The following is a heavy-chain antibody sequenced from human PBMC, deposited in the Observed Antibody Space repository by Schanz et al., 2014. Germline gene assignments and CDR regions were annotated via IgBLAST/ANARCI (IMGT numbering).Heavy chain of an antibody. J-gene: IGHJ3*01. CDR1: GNTLSAYY. Sequence: QMQLVQSGADVKKPGASVKVSCKASGNTLSAYYIHWIRQAPGQGLEWMGWIDPNSGGTNYAQKFQGRVTMTSDTSITTVYMEVNSLTSDDTAVFYCARTASHDVWRGYIPHYAFDLWGQGTVVIVSS. CDR2: IDPNSGGT. D-gene: IGHD3-3*01. V-gene: IGHV1-2*02. CDR3: ARTASHDVWRGYIPHYAFDL.